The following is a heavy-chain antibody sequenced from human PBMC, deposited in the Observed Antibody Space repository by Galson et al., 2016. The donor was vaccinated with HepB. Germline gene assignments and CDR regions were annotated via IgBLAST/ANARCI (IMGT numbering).Heavy chain of an antibody. CDR2: VYYSGRT. CDR1: GGSVSSGSHY. V-gene: IGHV4-61*01. J-gene: IGHJ5*02. CDR3: AREEDRWFDP. Sequence: ETLSLTCTVSGGSVSSGSHYWSWIRQPPGKGLEWIGYVYYSGRTDYNASLTSRVTISIDTSKNQFSLKLTSVTAADTAVYYCAREEDRWFDPWGQGTLVTVSS.